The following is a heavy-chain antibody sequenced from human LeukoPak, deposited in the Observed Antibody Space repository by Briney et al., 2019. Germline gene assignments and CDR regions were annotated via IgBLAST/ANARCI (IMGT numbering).Heavy chain of an antibody. J-gene: IGHJ4*02. CDR3: ARALEAGNYYDTSGYYEY. CDR1: GFTFSTYW. V-gene: IGHV3-7*01. Sequence: GGSLRLSCAASGFTFSTYWMGWVCQAPGKGPEWVANIKQDGGQKYCADSVKGRFSISRDNAKNSLYLQMNSLRAEDTAVYYCARALEAGNYYDTSGYYEYWGQGTLVTVSS. D-gene: IGHD3-22*01. CDR2: IKQDGGQK.